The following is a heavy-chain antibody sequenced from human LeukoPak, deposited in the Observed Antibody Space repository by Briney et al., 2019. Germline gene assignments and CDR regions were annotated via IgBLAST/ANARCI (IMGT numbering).Heavy chain of an antibody. CDR1: GFTFSSYA. V-gene: IGHV3-23*01. CDR2: ISGSGGST. Sequence: PGGSLRLSCAASGFTFSSYAMSWVRQAPGKGLEWVSAISGSGGSTYYADSVKGRFTISRDNSKNTLYLQMNSLRAEDTAVYYRARRSGGYYTWFDPWGQGTLVTVSS. J-gene: IGHJ5*02. CDR3: ARRSGGYYTWFDP. D-gene: IGHD3-3*01.